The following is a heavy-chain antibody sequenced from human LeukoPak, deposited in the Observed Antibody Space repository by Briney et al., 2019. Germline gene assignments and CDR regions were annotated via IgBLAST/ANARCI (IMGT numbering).Heavy chain of an antibody. V-gene: IGHV4-61*02. Sequence: SQTLCLTCTVSGGSISSGSYYWSWIRQPAGKGLEWIGRIYTSGSTNYNPSLKSRVTISVDTSKNQFSLKLSSVTAADTAVYYCARVAYYYGSGSYYNDDYWGQGTLVTVSS. CDR3: ARVAYYYGSGSYYNDDY. D-gene: IGHD3-10*01. J-gene: IGHJ4*02. CDR2: IYTSGST. CDR1: GGSISSGSYY.